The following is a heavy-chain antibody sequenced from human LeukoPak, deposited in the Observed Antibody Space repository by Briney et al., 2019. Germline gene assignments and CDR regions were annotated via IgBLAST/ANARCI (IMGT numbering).Heavy chain of an antibody. CDR2: ISAYNGNT. Sequence: GASVKVSCKASGYTFTSYGISLVRQAPGQGLEWMGWISAYNGNTNYAQKLQGRVTMTTDTSTSTAYMELRSLRSDDTAVYYCARGRQLVPNNWFDPWGQGTLVTVSS. V-gene: IGHV1-18*01. CDR1: GYTFTSYG. J-gene: IGHJ5*02. D-gene: IGHD6-6*01. CDR3: ARGRQLVPNNWFDP.